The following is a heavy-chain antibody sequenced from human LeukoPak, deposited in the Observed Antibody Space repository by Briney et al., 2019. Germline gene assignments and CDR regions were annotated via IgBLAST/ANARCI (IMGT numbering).Heavy chain of an antibody. D-gene: IGHD6-13*01. CDR2: ISYDGSNK. J-gene: IGHJ4*02. Sequence: PGRSLRLSCAASGFTFSSYAMHWVRQAPGKGLEWVAVISYDGSNKYYADSVKGRFTISRDNSKNTLYLQMNSLRAEDTAVYYCARGEAADRPIDYWGQGTLVTVSS. CDR1: GFTFSSYA. CDR3: ARGEAADRPIDY. V-gene: IGHV3-30-3*01.